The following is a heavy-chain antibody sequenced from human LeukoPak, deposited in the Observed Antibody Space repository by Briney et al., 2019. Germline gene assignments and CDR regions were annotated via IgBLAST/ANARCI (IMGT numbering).Heavy chain of an antibody. V-gene: IGHV3-11*06. CDR1: GFTSSDYY. D-gene: IGHD6-19*01. J-gene: IGHJ5*02. Sequence: PGGSLRLSCAASGFTSSDYYMSWIRQAPGKGLEWVSYISSSSSYTNYADSVKGRYTISRDNAKNSLYLQMNSLRAEDTAVYYCARANTAVAYYWFDPWGQGTLVTVSS. CDR3: ARANTAVAYYWFDP. CDR2: ISSSSSYT.